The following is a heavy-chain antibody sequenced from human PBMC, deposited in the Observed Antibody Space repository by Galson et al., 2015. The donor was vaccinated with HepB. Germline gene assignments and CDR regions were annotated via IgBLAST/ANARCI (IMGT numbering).Heavy chain of an antibody. V-gene: IGHV3-30*18. Sequence: SLRLSCAASGFTFSSYGVHWVRQAPGKGLEWVAVISFDGSNIYYADSVKGRFTVSRDNSKNTLSLEMNSLRAEDTAVYYCAKDFGVVRGVIDYWGQGTLVTVSS. CDR3: AKDFGVVRGVIDY. CDR1: GFTFSSYG. CDR2: ISFDGSNI. D-gene: IGHD3-10*01. J-gene: IGHJ4*02.